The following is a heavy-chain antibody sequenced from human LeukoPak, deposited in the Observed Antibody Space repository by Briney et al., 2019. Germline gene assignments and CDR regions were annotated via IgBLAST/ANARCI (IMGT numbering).Heavy chain of an antibody. CDR3: ARLRTSSGWQRVNWFDP. J-gene: IGHJ5*02. D-gene: IGHD6-19*01. V-gene: IGHV4-4*07. CDR2: AYTSGVT. Sequence: RSESMSLTCLLSAGSLTRYYWSWIRQPAGKRREWVGLAYTSGVTNYTPSLKSRATVSVDRSKNPFSLRLSSVTAEDTAVYYCARLRTSSGWQRVNWFDPWGQGTLVTVSS. CDR1: AGSLTRYY.